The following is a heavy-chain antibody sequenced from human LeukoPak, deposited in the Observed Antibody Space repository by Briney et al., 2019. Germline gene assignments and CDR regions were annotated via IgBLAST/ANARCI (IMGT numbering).Heavy chain of an antibody. J-gene: IGHJ3*02. CDR3: ARRSRDAFDN. V-gene: IGHV1-18*01. Sequence: ASVKVSCKASGFTFNNFGISWVRQAPGQGLEWMAWISAHNGNTHYAQKFQDRVTVTRDTSTRTAYMELRSLTSDDTAVFYCARRSRDAFDNWAQGTMVTVSS. CDR2: ISAHNGNT. CDR1: GFTFNNFG.